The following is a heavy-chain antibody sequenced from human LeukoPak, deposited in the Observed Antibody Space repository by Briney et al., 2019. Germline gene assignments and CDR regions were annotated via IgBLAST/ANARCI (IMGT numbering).Heavy chain of an antibody. V-gene: IGHV3-30*18. D-gene: IGHD2-21*02. CDR1: GFTFSSYG. CDR3: AKGLAYCGGDCYSSYFDY. CDR2: ISYDGSNK. Sequence: SGGSLRLSCAASGFTFSSYGMHWVRQAPGKGLEWVAVISYDGSNKYYADSVKGRLTISRDNSKNTLYLQMNSLRAEDTAVYYCAKGLAYCGGDCYSSYFDYWGQGTLVTVSS. J-gene: IGHJ4*02.